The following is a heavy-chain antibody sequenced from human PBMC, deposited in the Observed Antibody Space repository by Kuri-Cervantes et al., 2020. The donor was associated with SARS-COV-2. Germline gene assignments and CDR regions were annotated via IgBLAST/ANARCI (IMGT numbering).Heavy chain of an antibody. Sequence: ASVKVSCKASGYTFTSYGISWVRQAPGQGLEWMGWISAYNGNTNYAQKLQGRVTMTTDTSISTAYMELSRLRSDDTAVYYCARGLFSILWTQNNWFDPWGQGTLVTVSS. CDR2: ISAYNGNT. CDR1: GYTFTSYG. J-gene: IGHJ5*02. V-gene: IGHV1-18*01. D-gene: IGHD1-1*01. CDR3: ARGLFSILWTQNNWFDP.